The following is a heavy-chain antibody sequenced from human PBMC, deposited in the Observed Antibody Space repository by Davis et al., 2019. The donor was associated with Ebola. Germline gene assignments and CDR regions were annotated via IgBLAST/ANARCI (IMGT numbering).Heavy chain of an antibody. CDR3: GGEVVVAATRGAWDYYYGMDV. CDR1: GGTFSSYA. D-gene: IGHD2-15*01. CDR2: IIPILGIA. Sequence: AASVKVSCKASGGTFSSYAISWVRQAPGQGLEWMGRIIPILGIATYAQKFQGRVTITADKSTSTAYMELSSLRSEDTAVYYCGGEVVVAATRGAWDYYYGMDVWGQGTTVTVSS. V-gene: IGHV1-69*04. J-gene: IGHJ6*02.